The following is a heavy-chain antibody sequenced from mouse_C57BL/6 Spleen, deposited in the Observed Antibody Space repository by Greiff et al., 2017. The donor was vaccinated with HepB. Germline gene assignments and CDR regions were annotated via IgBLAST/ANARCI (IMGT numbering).Heavy chain of an antibody. D-gene: IGHD2-2*01. J-gene: IGHJ3*01. CDR1: GYTFTDYE. V-gene: IGHV1-15*01. CDR2: IDPETGGT. Sequence: QVQLKQSGAELVRPGASVTLSCKASGYTFTDYEMHWVKQTPVHGLEWIGAIDPETGGTAYNQKCKGKAILTADKSSSTAYMELRSLTSDDSAVYYCTRPGSFAYWGQGTLVTVSA. CDR3: TRPGSFAY.